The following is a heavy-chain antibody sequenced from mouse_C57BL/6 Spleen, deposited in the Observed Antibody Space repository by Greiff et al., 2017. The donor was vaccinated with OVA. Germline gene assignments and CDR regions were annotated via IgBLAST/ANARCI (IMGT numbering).Heavy chain of an antibody. CDR3: ARGGYYSEFAY. D-gene: IGHD1-1*01. Sequence: QVQLKQPGAELVRPGSSVKLSCKASGYTFTSYWMHWVKQRPIQGLEWIGNIDPSGSETHYNQKFKDKATLTVDKSSSTAYMQLSSLTSEDSAVYYCARGGYYSEFAYWGQGTLVTVSA. CDR2: IDPSGSET. J-gene: IGHJ3*01. V-gene: IGHV1-52*01. CDR1: GYTFTSYW.